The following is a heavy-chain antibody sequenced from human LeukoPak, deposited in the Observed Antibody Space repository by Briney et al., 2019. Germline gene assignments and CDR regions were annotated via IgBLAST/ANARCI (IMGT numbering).Heavy chain of an antibody. CDR2: ISAYNGNT. Sequence: ASVTVSCKASGYTFTIYGISWVRQAPGQGLEWMGWISAYNGNTNYAQKLQGRVTMTTDTSTSTAYMELRSLRSDDTAVYYCARDHSSSWWDYYYYYMDVWGKGTTVTISS. CDR1: GYTFTIYG. V-gene: IGHV1-18*01. J-gene: IGHJ6*03. D-gene: IGHD6-13*01. CDR3: ARDHSSSWWDYYYYYMDV.